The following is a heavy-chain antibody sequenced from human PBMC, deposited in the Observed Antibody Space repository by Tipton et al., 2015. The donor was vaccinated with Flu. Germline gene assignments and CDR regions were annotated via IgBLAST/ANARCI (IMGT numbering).Heavy chain of an antibody. CDR3: ARVRWEWEQRDAFDI. CDR2: INPSGGST. D-gene: IGHD1-26*01. V-gene: IGHV1-46*04. CDR1: GYTFTSYD. Sequence: QLVQSGAEVKKPGASVKVSCKASGYTFTSYDINWVRQAPGQGLEWMGIINPSGGSTSYAQKLQGRVTMTRDTSTSTVYMELSSLRSEDTAVYYCARVRWEWEQRDAFDIWGQGTMVTVSS. J-gene: IGHJ3*02.